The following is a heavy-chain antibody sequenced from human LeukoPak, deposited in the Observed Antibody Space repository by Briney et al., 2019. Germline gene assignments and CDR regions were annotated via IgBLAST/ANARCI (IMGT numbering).Heavy chain of an antibody. V-gene: IGHV3-66*01. Sequence: GGSLRLSCAASGFTVSSNYMSWVRQAPGEGLEWVSVIYSGGSTYYADSVKGRFTISRDNSKNTLYLQMNSLRAEDTAVYYCASTFYGDSPPYWGQGTLVTVSS. J-gene: IGHJ4*02. CDR3: ASTFYGDSPPY. D-gene: IGHD4-17*01. CDR2: IYSGGST. CDR1: GFTVSSNY.